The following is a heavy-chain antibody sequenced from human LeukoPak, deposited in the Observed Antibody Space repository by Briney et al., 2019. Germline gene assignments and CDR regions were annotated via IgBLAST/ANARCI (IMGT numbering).Heavy chain of an antibody. D-gene: IGHD6-19*01. Sequence: SGGSLRLSCAASGFTFSSYGMHWVRQAPGKGLEWVAVIWYDGSNKYYADSVKGRFTISRDNSKNTLYLQMNSLRAEDTAVYYCAKQTGSGWYDAFDIWGQGTMVTVSS. CDR3: AKQTGSGWYDAFDI. CDR1: GFTFSSYG. CDR2: IWYDGSNK. V-gene: IGHV3-33*06. J-gene: IGHJ3*02.